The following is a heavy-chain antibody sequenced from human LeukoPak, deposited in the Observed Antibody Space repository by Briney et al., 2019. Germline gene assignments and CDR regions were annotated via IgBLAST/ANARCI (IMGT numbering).Heavy chain of an antibody. Sequence: ASVKVSCKASGYTFTSYYMHWVRQAPGQGLEWMGIINPSGGATDYAQNFQGRVTMTRDMSTSTVYMELSSLRAEDTAVYYCAKDSSSWRRFYSGIDYWGQGTLVTVSS. CDR1: GYTFTSYY. V-gene: IGHV1-46*01. D-gene: IGHD6-13*01. CDR2: INPSGGAT. J-gene: IGHJ4*02. CDR3: AKDSSSWRRFYSGIDY.